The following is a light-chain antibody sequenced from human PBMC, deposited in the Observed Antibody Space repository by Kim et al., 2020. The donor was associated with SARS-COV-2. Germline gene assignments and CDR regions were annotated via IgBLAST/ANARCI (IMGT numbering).Light chain of an antibody. CDR2: KAS. CDR3: PQYNNYPLT. J-gene: IGKJ2*01. Sequence: DIQMTQSPSTLSASVGDRVTITCRASQSINSWLAWYQQKPGKAPKLLVYKASNLESGVPSRFSGSGSGTEFTLTIRSLQPDHFATYYCPQYNNYPLTFGQGTKLDI. V-gene: IGKV1-5*03. CDR1: QSINSW.